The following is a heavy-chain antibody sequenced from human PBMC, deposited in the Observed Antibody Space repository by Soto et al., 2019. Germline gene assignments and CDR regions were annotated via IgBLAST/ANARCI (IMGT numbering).Heavy chain of an antibody. CDR3: ARGIGDGYNYGFDY. V-gene: IGHV3-53*01. CDR1: GFTVSSNY. Sequence: GGSLRLSCAASGFTVSSNYMTWVRQAPGKGLEWVSVIYSGGNTYYADSVKGRLTISRDNSKNTVYLQINSLRGEDTAVYYCARGIGDGYNYGFDYWGQGTLVTVSS. CDR2: IYSGGNT. D-gene: IGHD5-12*01. J-gene: IGHJ4*02.